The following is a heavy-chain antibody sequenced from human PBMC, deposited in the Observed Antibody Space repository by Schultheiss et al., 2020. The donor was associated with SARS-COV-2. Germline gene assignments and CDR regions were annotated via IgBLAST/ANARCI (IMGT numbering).Heavy chain of an antibody. J-gene: IGHJ5*02. V-gene: IGHV1-18*01. Sequence: SVKVSCKASGYTFTSYGISWVRQAPGQGLEWMGWISAYNGNTNYAQKLQGRVTMTTDTSTSTAYMELRSLRSDDTAVYYCARDHIVVVPAASDWFDPWGQGTLVTVSS. CDR1: GYTFTSYG. CDR2: ISAYNGNT. D-gene: IGHD2-2*01. CDR3: ARDHIVVVPAASDWFDP.